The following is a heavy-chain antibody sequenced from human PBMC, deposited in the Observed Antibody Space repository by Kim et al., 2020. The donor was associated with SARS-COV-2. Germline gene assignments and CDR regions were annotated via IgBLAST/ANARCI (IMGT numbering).Heavy chain of an antibody. J-gene: IGHJ5*02. CDR3: ARQGDIVVVGWFDP. D-gene: IGHD2-15*01. V-gene: IGHV1-69*01. Sequence: AQKFQGRVTITADESTSTAYMELSSLRSEDTAVYYCARQGDIVVVGWFDPWGQGTLVTVSS.